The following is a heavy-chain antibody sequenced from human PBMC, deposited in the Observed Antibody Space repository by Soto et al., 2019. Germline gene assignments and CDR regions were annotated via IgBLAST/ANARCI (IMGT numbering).Heavy chain of an antibody. Sequence: QVQLVQSGAEVKKPGSSVKVSCKASGGTFSSYTISWVRQAPGQGLEWMGRIIPILGIANYAQKFQGRVTITADKATSTAYMELSSLRSEDTAVYYCARDPGYYDSSGSTYYYYGMDVWGQGTTVTVSS. V-gene: IGHV1-69*08. J-gene: IGHJ6*02. CDR1: GGTFSSYT. CDR3: ARDPGYYDSSGSTYYYYGMDV. CDR2: IIPILGIA. D-gene: IGHD3-22*01.